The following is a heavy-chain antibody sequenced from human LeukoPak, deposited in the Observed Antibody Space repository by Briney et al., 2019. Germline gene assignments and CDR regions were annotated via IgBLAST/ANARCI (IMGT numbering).Heavy chain of an antibody. J-gene: IGHJ4*02. Sequence: KPSETLSLTCAVYGGSFSGYYWSWIRQPPGKGLEWIGEINHSGSTNYNPSLKSRVTISVDTSKNQFSLKLSSVTAADTAVYYCARRVARFVAFDYWGQGTLVTVSS. D-gene: IGHD3-10*01. V-gene: IGHV4-34*01. CDR3: ARRVARFVAFDY. CDR2: INHSGST. CDR1: GGSFSGYY.